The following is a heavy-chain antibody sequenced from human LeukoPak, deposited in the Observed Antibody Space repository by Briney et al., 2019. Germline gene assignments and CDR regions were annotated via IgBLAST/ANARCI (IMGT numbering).Heavy chain of an antibody. J-gene: IGHJ6*03. CDR2: TSAYNGNT. CDR1: GYTFTTYG. V-gene: IGHV1-18*01. CDR3: ARDGDYGSGSPYYMDV. Sequence: ASVKVSCKASGYTFTTYGISWERQAPGQGLEWMGWTSAYNGNTNHAQKLQGRVTMTTDTSTSTAYMELRSLRSDDTAVYYCARDGDYGSGSPYYMDVWGKGTTVTVSS. D-gene: IGHD3-10*01.